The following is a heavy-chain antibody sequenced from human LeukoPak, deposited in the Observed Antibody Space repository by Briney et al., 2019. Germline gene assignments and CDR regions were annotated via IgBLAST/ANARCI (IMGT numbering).Heavy chain of an antibody. V-gene: IGHV4-59*01. J-gene: IGHJ3*02. CDR1: GGSISSYY. Sequence: SETLSLTCTVSGGSISSYYWSWIRQPPGKGLEWIGYIYYSGSTNYNPSLKSRVTISVDTSENQFSLKLSSVTAADTAVYYCARVYGDYSDAFDIWGQGTMVTVSS. D-gene: IGHD4-17*01. CDR3: ARVYGDYSDAFDI. CDR2: IYYSGST.